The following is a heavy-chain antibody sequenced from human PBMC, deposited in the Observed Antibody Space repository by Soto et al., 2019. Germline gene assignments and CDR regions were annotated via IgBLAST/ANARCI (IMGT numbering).Heavy chain of an antibody. D-gene: IGHD2-21*02. J-gene: IGHJ5*02. CDR1: GYIFTKYG. V-gene: IGHV1-18*01. Sequence: ASVKVSCKAQGYIFTKYGIGWVRQAPGHGLEWMGLINVYNGDRKVAQKFQDRVSMTTDTATDTAYMELKSLRSGDTAVYYCARLQLGGDRMLNWFDPWGQGTLVTVSS. CDR3: ARLQLGGDRMLNWFDP. CDR2: INVYNGDR.